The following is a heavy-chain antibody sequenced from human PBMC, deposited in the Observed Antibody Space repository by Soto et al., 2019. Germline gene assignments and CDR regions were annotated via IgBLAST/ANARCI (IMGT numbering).Heavy chain of an antibody. Sequence: SETLSLTCSVSVVSISGSYWSCIRHSPGKGLEWLGYVYYTGSTNYSPSLRSRVSISVDTSKNEFSLRLSSVTAADTAVYFCARSVAVPGAHIHYWGQGTQVTVSS. J-gene: IGHJ4*02. D-gene: IGHD6-19*01. V-gene: IGHV4-59*01. CDR3: ARSVAVPGAHIHY. CDR1: VVSISGSY. CDR2: VYYTGST.